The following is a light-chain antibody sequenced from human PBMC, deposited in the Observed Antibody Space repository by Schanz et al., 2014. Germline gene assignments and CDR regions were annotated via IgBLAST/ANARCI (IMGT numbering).Light chain of an antibody. CDR3: SSYTRSSTQV. CDR2: DVS. CDR1: SSDVGGYSY. Sequence: QSALTQPPSASGSPGQSVTISCTGTSSDVGGYSYVSWYQLHPGKAPKVMIYDVSNRPSGVSNRFSGSKSGNTASLTISGLQAEDEADYYCSSYTRSSTQVFGGGTKLTV. V-gene: IGLV2-14*03. J-gene: IGLJ3*02.